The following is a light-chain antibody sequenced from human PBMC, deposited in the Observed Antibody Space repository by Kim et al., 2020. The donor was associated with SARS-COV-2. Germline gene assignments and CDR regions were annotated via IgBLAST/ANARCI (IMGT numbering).Light chain of an antibody. CDR1: QSVNSN. J-gene: IGKJ4*01. CDR3: QQYNNWPLT. Sequence: VSPGERATLSCRASQSVNSNLAWYQQKPGQAPRLLMYGASTRATGIPARFSGSGSGTEFTLTISSLQSEDFAVYYCQQYNNWPLTFGGGTKVDIK. CDR2: GAS. V-gene: IGKV3-15*01.